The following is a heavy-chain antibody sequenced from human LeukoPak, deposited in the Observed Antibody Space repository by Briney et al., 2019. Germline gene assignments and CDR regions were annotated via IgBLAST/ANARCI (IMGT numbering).Heavy chain of an antibody. J-gene: IGHJ3*01. D-gene: IGHD3-16*02. Sequence: SETLSLTCAVSGGSLISTTYYWGWTRKPPGKGLEWIGSIYYSGSTYYNPPLKSRVTVSVDMSTNQFSLQLSSVTAADTAVYYCARAPRTGAWDMITFGGVIVHGDAFDFWGQGTMVTVSS. CDR2: IYYSGST. CDR3: ARAPRTGAWDMITFGGVIVHGDAFDF. V-gene: IGHV4-39*07. CDR1: GGSLISTTYY.